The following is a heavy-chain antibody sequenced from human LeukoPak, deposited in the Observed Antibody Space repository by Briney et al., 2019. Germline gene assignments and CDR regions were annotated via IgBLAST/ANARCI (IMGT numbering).Heavy chain of an antibody. V-gene: IGHV4-4*07. CDR1: GASISNYY. J-gene: IGHJ5*02. Sequence: NPSETLSLTCTVSGASISNYYWSWIRQPAAKGLEWIGRISFSGSTDYNPSLKSRVAMSLDSSKNQFSLKLSSVTAADTAVYYCASHRPGFGEWNVGWFDPWGQGTLVTVSS. CDR3: ASHRPGFGEWNVGWFDP. D-gene: IGHD3-10*01. CDR2: ISFSGST.